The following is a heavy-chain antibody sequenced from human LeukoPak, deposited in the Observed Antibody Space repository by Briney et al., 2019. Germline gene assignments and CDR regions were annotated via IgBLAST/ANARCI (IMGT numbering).Heavy chain of an antibody. Sequence: SVKVSGKASGGTFSSYAISWVRQATGQGLEWMGRIIPILGIANYAQKFQGRVTITADKSTSTSYMELSSLRSEDTAVYYCARDHKVGAAAAYTGATTSYSPFDHWGRGTLVIVSS. CDR1: GGTFSSYA. CDR2: IIPILGIA. J-gene: IGHJ4*02. CDR3: ARDHKVGAAAAYTGATTSYSPFDH. D-gene: IGHD1-26*01. V-gene: IGHV1-69*04.